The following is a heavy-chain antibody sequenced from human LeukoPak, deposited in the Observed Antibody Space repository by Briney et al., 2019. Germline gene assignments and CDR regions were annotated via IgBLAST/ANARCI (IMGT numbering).Heavy chain of an antibody. Sequence: GGSLRLSCAASGFTFSSYSMNWVRQAPGKGLEWVSSISSSSSYIYYADSVKGRFTISRDNAKNSLYLQVNSLRAEDTAVYYCARDSNDYPNWFDPWGQGTLVTVSS. J-gene: IGHJ5*02. CDR3: ARDSNDYPNWFDP. V-gene: IGHV3-21*01. CDR2: ISSSSSYI. CDR1: GFTFSSYS. D-gene: IGHD4-11*01.